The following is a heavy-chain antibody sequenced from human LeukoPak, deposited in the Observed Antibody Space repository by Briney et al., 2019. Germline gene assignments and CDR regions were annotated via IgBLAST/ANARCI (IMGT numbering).Heavy chain of an antibody. V-gene: IGHV3-23*01. Sequence: GGSLRLSCAVSGFTFSSYAMRWVRQAPGKGLEWVSTISGSGGGTYYADSVKGRFTISRGNSKNTLYLQMNSLRAEDTAVYYCAKALRSSGWYPFDPWGQGTLVTVSS. CDR3: AKALRSSGWYPFDP. D-gene: IGHD6-19*01. J-gene: IGHJ5*02. CDR1: GFTFSSYA. CDR2: ISGSGGGT.